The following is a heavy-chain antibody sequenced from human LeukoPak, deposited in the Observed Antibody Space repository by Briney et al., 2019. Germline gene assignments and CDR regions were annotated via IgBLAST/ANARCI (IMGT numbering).Heavy chain of an antibody. CDR1: GGSFSGYY. J-gene: IGHJ4*02. Sequence: SETLSLTCAVSGGSFSGYYWSWIRQPPGKGLEWIGEINHSGSTNYNPSLKSRVTISVDTSKNQFSLKLSSVTAADTAVYYCARGRNRIAARDLDYWGQGTLVTVSS. CDR3: ARGRNRIAARDLDY. D-gene: IGHD6-6*01. CDR2: INHSGST. V-gene: IGHV4-34*01.